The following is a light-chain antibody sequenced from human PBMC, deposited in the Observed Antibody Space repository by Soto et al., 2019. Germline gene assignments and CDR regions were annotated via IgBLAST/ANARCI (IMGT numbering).Light chain of an antibody. CDR2: ELS. V-gene: IGKV2D-29*01. CDR3: MQGLELPPT. J-gene: IGKJ1*01. Sequence: DIVMTQTPLSLSVTPGQPASISCKSSESLLHSDGKTYLYWYLQKPGQPPHLLMYELSNRFSGVPGRVSGSGSGTHFTLKISRVEAEDVGVYYCMQGLELPPTFGQGTKVEIK. CDR1: ESLLHSDGKTY.